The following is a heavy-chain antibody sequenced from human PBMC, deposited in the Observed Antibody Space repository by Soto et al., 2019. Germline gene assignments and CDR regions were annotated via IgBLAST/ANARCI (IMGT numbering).Heavy chain of an antibody. CDR1: GYTFTSYG. J-gene: IGHJ6*03. V-gene: IGHV1-18*01. CDR3: ATVPRYYYYYYMDV. Sequence: ASVKVSCKASGYTFTSYGISWVRQAPGQGLEWMGWISAYNGNTNYAQKLQGRVAMTTDTSTSTAYMELRSLRSDDTAVYYCATVPRYYYYYYMDVWGKGTTVTVSS. CDR2: ISAYNGNT.